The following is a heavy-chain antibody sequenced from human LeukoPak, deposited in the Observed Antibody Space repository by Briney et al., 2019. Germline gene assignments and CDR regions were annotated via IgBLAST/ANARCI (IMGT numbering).Heavy chain of an antibody. J-gene: IGHJ4*02. CDR1: GYSISSGYY. CDR3: ARVGRVMDYFDY. D-gene: IGHD3-3*01. CDR2: IYYSGST. V-gene: IGHV4-38-2*01. Sequence: SETLSLTCAVSGYSISSGYYWGWIRQPPRKGLEWIGSIYYSGSTNYNPSLKSRVTISVDTSKNQFSLKLSSVTAADTAVYYCARVGRVMDYFDYWGQGTLVTVSS.